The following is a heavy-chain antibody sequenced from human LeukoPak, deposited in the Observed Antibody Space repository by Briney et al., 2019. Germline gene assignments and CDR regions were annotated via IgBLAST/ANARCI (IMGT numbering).Heavy chain of an antibody. J-gene: IGHJ4*02. CDR1: GGSISSSSYY. CDR3: ASRGATTVTTRFDY. Sequence: SETLSLTCTVSGGSISSSSYYWGWIRQPPGKGLEWISSIYYSGSTYYNPSLKSRVTISVDTSKNQFSLKLSSVTAADTAVYYCASRGATTVTTRFDYWGQGTLVTVSS. CDR2: IYYSGST. V-gene: IGHV4-39*01. D-gene: IGHD4-17*01.